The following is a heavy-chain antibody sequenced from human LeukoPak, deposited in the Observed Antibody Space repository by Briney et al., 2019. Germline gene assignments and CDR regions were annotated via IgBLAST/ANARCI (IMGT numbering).Heavy chain of an antibody. CDR3: ARLLGYSFGLGSLFDY. CDR2: IRGSGSAI. V-gene: IGHV3-48*03. Sequence: QPGGCLILSCAAPGFTLSSSEMNWVRQAPGKGLEWDSYIRGSGSAIYYADYVKERFTLCRDNAKNSLYLQMNSLRAEVTAIYYCARLLGYSFGLGSLFDYWGQGTLVTVSS. D-gene: IGHD5-18*01. J-gene: IGHJ4*02. CDR1: GFTLSSSE.